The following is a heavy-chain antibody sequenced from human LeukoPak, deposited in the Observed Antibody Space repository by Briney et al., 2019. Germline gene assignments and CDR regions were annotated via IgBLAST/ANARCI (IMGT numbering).Heavy chain of an antibody. CDR2: ITGSGDTT. CDR3: AKWGDYDILTGYYVSDF. J-gene: IGHJ4*02. CDR1: GFIFRNNA. V-gene: IGHV3-23*01. Sequence: GGSLRLSCAASGFIFRNNARSWVRQSPGQGLEWVSAITGSGDTTYYADSVKGLITISRDNSKNTLYVEMNTLRAEDTAVYYCAKWGDYDILTGYYVSDFWGQGTLVTVSS. D-gene: IGHD3-9*01.